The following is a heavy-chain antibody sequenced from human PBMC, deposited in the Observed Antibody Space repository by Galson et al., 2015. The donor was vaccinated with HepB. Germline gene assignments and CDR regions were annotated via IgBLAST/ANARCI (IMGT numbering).Heavy chain of an antibody. CDR3: ARNTGYDSTYYYYMDV. J-gene: IGHJ6*03. Sequence: SVKVSCKASGYTFNEYPMNWVRQAPGQGLEWMGWINTNTGNPRYAQGFTGRFVFSLDTSVSTAYLQINSLAAEDTAVYYCARNTGYDSTYYYYMDVWGKGTTVTVSS. CDR2: INTNTGNP. D-gene: IGHD5-12*01. V-gene: IGHV7-4-1*02. CDR1: GYTFNEYP.